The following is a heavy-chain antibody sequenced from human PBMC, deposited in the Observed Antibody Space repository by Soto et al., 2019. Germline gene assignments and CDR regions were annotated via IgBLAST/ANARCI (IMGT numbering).Heavy chain of an antibody. CDR3: ARSHWRSLDY. CDR2: ILYSGSP. Sequence: SEPLSLTCSVSGGSVSSGSYYWSWIRQPPGKGLEWVGYILYSGSPNYNPSLKSRVTMSLDTSKNTLYLQMNSLRAEDTAVYYCARSHWRSLDYWGQGTLVTVSS. V-gene: IGHV4-61*01. CDR1: GGSVSSGSYY. J-gene: IGHJ4*02.